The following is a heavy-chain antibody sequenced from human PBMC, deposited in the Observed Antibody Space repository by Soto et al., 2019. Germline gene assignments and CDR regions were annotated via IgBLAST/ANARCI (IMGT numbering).Heavy chain of an antibody. CDR2: IKSRTDGGTT. D-gene: IGHD3-22*01. V-gene: IGHV3-15*07. Sequence: XXSRRLSVAPSGFTFTNAWIHWVLQAPGKGLEWVGRIKSRTDGGTTDYPEPVKGRFAISRDDSNNMVYMQMNSLKIEDTAVYYCTTDSYSTIIIVRFDYWGHGTLVTVSS. CDR3: TTDSYSTIIIVRFDY. CDR1: GFTFTNAW. J-gene: IGHJ4*01.